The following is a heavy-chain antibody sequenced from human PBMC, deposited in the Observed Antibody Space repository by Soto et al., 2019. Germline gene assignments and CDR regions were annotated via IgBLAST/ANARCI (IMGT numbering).Heavy chain of an antibody. CDR2: FDPEDGET. Sequence: QVQLVQSGAEVKKPGASVKVSCKVSGYTLTELSMHWVRQAPGKGLEWMGGFDPEDGETIYAQKFQGRVTMTEDTSTDTAYMELSSLRSEDTAVYYCATGHQTGVGIAVAAKPVYWYFDLWGRGTLVTVSS. D-gene: IGHD6-19*01. J-gene: IGHJ2*01. CDR1: GYTLTELS. V-gene: IGHV1-24*01. CDR3: ATGHQTGVGIAVAAKPVYWYFDL.